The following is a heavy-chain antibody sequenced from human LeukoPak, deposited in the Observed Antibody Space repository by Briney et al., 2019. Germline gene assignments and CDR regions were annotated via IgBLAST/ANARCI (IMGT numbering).Heavy chain of an antibody. Sequence: GGPLRLSCTASGFTLGLFAMSWVRQAPGKGVEGVGFIRSKAYGGTTDYAASVKGRFAISRDDSKSITYRQINSLKTEDTALCDCTRCFSSWPYYFDYWGQGTLVTVSS. CDR2: IRSKAYGGTT. D-gene: IGHD6-13*01. CDR1: GFTLGLFA. J-gene: IGHJ4*02. CDR3: TRCFSSWPYYFDY. V-gene: IGHV3-49*04.